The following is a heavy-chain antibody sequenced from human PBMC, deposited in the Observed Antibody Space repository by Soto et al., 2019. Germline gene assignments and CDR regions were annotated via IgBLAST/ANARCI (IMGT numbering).Heavy chain of an antibody. CDR2: ISWNSGSI. Sequence: ESGGGLVQPGRSLRLSCAASGFTFDDYAMHWVRQAPGKGLEWVSGISWNSGSIGYADSVKGRFTISRDNAKNSLYLQMNSLRAEDTALYYCAKDSHDDSSGYHAGYYYYGMDVWGQGTTVTVSS. V-gene: IGHV3-9*01. CDR1: GFTFDDYA. D-gene: IGHD3-22*01. CDR3: AKDSHDDSSGYHAGYYYYGMDV. J-gene: IGHJ6*02.